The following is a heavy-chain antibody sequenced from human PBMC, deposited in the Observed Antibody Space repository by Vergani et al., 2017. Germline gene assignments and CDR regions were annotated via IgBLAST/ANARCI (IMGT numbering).Heavy chain of an antibody. CDR1: GFTFDDYG. D-gene: IGHD2-2*01. CDR3: ATKGYCSSTSCWGTSENWFDP. CDR2: ISSSSSYI. V-gene: IGHV3-21*01. Sequence: EVQLVESGGGVVRPGGSLRLSCAASGFTFDDYGMSWVRQAPGKGLEWVSSISSSSSYIYYADSVKGRFTSSRDNAKNSLYLQMNSLRAEDTAVYYCATKGYCSSTSCWGTSENWFDPWGQGTLVTVSS. J-gene: IGHJ5*02.